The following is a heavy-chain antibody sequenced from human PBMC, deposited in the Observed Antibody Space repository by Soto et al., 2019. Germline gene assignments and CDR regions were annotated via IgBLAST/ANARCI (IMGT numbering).Heavy chain of an antibody. Sequence: QVQLVQSGAEVKKPGASVKVSCKASGYSFITSYHMHWVRQAPGQALEWMGIINPTGSMTRYSQKFQGRLTMTRGTSTATDYMELSNLSSEATAVYFCARDTGYDHDAFDIWGQGTRVTVSS. CDR3: ARDTGYDHDAFDI. J-gene: IGHJ3*02. D-gene: IGHD5-12*01. CDR1: GYSFITSYH. CDR2: INPTGSMT. V-gene: IGHV1-46*01.